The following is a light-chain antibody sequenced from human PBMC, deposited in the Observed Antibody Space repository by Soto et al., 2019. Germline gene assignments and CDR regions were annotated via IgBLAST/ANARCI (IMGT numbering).Light chain of an antibody. CDR2: LNSDGSH. CDR3: HTWGSGIVV. J-gene: IGLJ2*01. CDR1: SGHSNYA. Sequence: QPVLTQSPSASASLGASVKLTCTLSSGHSNYAIAWHQQQSEKGPRYLMKLNSDGSHSKGDGIPDRFSGPSSGAERYLTIAGLQSEDEADYYCHTWGSGIVVFGGGTKLTVL. V-gene: IGLV4-69*01.